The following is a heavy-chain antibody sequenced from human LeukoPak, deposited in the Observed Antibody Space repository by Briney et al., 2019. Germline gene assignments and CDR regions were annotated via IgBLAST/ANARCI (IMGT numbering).Heavy chain of an antibody. CDR2: IYYSGST. J-gene: IGHJ6*02. V-gene: IGHV4-30-4*01. CDR1: GGSISSGDYY. Sequence: SETLSLTCTVSGGSISSGDYYWSWIRQPPGKGLEWIGYIYYSGSTYYNPSLKSRVTISVGTSKNQFSLKLSSVTAADTAVYYCARDVLLWFGASYYYYGMDVWGQGTTVTVSS. D-gene: IGHD3-10*01. CDR3: ARDVLLWFGASYYYYGMDV.